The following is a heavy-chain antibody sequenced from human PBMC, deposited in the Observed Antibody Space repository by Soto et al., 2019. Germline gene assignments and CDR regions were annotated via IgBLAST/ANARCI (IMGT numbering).Heavy chain of an antibody. V-gene: IGHV3-21*06. CDR2: ITSTSGDI. D-gene: IGHD2-8*01. J-gene: IGHJ4*02. CDR1: GFLFSAYT. CDR3: TRDISPGMHFPDFDS. Sequence: EVHLVESGGGLVKPGGSLRLSCSASGFLFSAYTMNWVRQAPGKGLEWVSSITSTSGDISYIDSVTGRFTMSRDNAKNSVFLQMNSLRAEDTAVYYCTRDISPGMHFPDFDSWGQGTQVTVSS.